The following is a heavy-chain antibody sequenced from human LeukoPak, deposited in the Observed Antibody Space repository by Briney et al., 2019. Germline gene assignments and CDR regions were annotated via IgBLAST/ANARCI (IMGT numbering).Heavy chain of an antibody. J-gene: IGHJ4*02. CDR3: AKGGSSGWFDYFDY. V-gene: IGHV3-30*18. CDR1: GFTFSSYG. Sequence: GWSLRLSCAASGFTFSSYGIHWVRQAPGKGLECVAVISYDGSNKYYADSVKGRFTISRDNSKNTLYLQMNSLRAEDTAVYYCAKGGSSGWFDYFDYWGQGTLVTVSS. CDR2: ISYDGSNK. D-gene: IGHD6-19*01.